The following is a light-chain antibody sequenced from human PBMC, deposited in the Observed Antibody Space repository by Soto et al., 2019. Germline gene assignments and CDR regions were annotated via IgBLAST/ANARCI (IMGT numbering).Light chain of an antibody. CDR2: GAS. J-gene: IGKJ4*01. CDR1: QSVSIH. Sequence: ETVMTQSPGTLSVSLGERATLSCWASQSVSIHLAWYQQKPGQAPRLLIYGASSRATGIPDRFSSSGSGTDFTLTISRLEPEDFAVYHCQQYVSIPLTFGGGTKVDIK. V-gene: IGKV3-20*01. CDR3: QQYVSIPLT.